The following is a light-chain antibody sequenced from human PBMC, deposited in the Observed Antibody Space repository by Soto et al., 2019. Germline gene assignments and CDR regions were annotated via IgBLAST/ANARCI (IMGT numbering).Light chain of an antibody. CDR1: QNVLYSSNNKNY. CDR3: QQYYDTPWT. CDR2: WAS. V-gene: IGKV4-1*01. J-gene: IGKJ1*01. Sequence: DIVMTQSPDSLAVSLGERATINCKSSQNVLYSSNNKNYLAWYQQKLGQPPKLXIYWASTRESGVPDRFSGSGSGTDFTLTISSLQAEDVAVYYCQQYYDTPWTFGQGTKVDIK.